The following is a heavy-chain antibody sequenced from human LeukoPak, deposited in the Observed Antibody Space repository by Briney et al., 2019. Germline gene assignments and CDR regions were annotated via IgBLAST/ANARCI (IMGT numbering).Heavy chain of an antibody. CDR2: IKQDGREK. V-gene: IGHV3-7*01. J-gene: IGHJ4*02. CDR3: AREEYYYDSSGYYLGFDY. CDR1: VFTFSRYL. Sequence: PGGSLRLSCAASVFTFSRYLMSWVRQAPGKGLEWGANIKQDGREKYYVDSVKGRFTISRDNAKNSLYLQMNSLRAEDTAVYYCAREEYYYDSSGYYLGFDYWGQGTLVTVSS. D-gene: IGHD3-22*01.